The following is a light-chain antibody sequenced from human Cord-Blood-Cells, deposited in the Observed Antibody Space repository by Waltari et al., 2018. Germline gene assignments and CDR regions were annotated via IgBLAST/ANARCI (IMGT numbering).Light chain of an antibody. J-gene: IGLJ3*02. CDR1: SSNIGAGYA. CDR2: GNS. V-gene: IGLV1-40*01. Sequence: QSVLTQPPSASGAPGQRVTISCTGSSSNIGAGYAVHWYQQLPGTAPKHLIYGNSNRPSGVPDRFSGSKSGTSASLAITGLQAEDEADYYCQSYDSSLSGSVFGGGTKLTVL. CDR3: QSYDSSLSGSV.